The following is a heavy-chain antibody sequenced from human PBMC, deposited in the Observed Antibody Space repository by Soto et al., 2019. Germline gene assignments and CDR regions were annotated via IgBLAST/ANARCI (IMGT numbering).Heavy chain of an antibody. D-gene: IGHD2-8*01. CDR2: ITYSGNT. CDR1: GGSVSSVGYY. CDR3: VRGGSCTNGVCSVFDY. J-gene: IGHJ4*02. V-gene: IGHV4-31*03. Sequence: SETLSLTCTVSGGSVSSVGYYWSWIRQHPGKGLEWIGYITYSGNTYYNPSLESRVTMSADTSKNQFSLKLSSVTAADTAVYFCVRGGSCTNGVCSVFDYWGQGTLVTVS.